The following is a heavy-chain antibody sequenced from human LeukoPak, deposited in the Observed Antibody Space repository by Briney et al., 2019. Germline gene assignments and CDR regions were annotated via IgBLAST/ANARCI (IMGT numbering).Heavy chain of an antibody. Sequence: GGSLRLSCAASGFTFSSYAVHWVRQAPGRGLEWVAVISYDGSNKYYADSVKGRFSISRDNSKNTLYLQMNSLRAEDTAVYYCAKISPIGVYFDYWGQGTLVTVSS. CDR1: GFTFSSYA. CDR2: ISYDGSNK. CDR3: AKISPIGVYFDY. V-gene: IGHV3-30-3*02. J-gene: IGHJ4*02. D-gene: IGHD2-15*01.